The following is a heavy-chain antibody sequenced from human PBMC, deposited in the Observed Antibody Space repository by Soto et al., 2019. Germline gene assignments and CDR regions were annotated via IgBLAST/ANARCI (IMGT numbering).Heavy chain of an antibody. CDR1: GYTFSHHG. CDR3: ARDGGYRRRQNDY. V-gene: IGHV1-18*04. D-gene: IGHD6-13*01. CDR2: ISAYNGNT. Sequence: ASIKGSCKGSGYTFSHHGIRWGRQGPGQGLEWMGWISAYNGNTNYAQKLQGRVTMTTDTSTSTAYMELRSLRSDDTAVYYCARDGGYRRRQNDYWGQGTLVTVSS. J-gene: IGHJ4*02.